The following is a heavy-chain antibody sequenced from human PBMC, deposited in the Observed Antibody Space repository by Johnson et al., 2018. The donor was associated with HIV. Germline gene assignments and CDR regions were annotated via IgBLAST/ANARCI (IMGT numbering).Heavy chain of an antibody. CDR2: ISWNSGRI. V-gene: IGHV3-9*01. CDR3: AQDRKFKVDTGLGSSGAFDI. Sequence: VQLVESGGGVVQPGRSLRLSCAASGFIFDDYAMHWVRQAPGRGLEWVSGISWNSGRIGYADSVKGLFTISRDNAKNSLYLQMHSQRPEDTALYYCAQDRKFKVDTGLGSSGAFDIWGQGTMVTVSS. CDR1: GFIFDDYA. J-gene: IGHJ3*02. D-gene: IGHD5-18*01.